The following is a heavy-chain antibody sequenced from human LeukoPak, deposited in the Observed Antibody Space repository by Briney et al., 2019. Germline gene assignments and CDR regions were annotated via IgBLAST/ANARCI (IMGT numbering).Heavy chain of an antibody. D-gene: IGHD6-6*01. V-gene: IGHV1-8*01. J-gene: IGHJ4*02. Sequence: ASVKVSCKASGYPFTSYDINWVRQATGQGLEWMGWMNPHSGNTGYAQKFQGRVTITADKSTSTAYMELSSLRSEDTAVYYCATGSSIAARWIDYWGQGTLVTVSS. CDR3: ATGSSIAARWIDY. CDR2: MNPHSGNT. CDR1: GYPFTSYD.